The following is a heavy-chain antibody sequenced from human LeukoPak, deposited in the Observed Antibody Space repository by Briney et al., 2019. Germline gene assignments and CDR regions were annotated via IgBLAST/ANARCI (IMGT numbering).Heavy chain of an antibody. Sequence: PSETLSLTCTVSGGSFSSSSYYWGWIRQPPGKGLEWIGSIYYSGSTYYNPSLKSRVTISVDTSKNQFSLKLSSVTAADTAVYYCARTGERSYFDYWGQGTLVTVSS. D-gene: IGHD3-10*01. CDR2: IYYSGST. CDR1: GGSFSSSSYY. J-gene: IGHJ4*02. V-gene: IGHV4-39*01. CDR3: ARTGERSYFDY.